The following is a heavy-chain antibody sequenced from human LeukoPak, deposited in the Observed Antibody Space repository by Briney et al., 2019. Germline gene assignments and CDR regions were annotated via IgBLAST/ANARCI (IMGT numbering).Heavy chain of an antibody. Sequence: ASVKVSCKASGYTFTDYYMHWVRQAPGQGLEWMGWINPNSGGTNSAQKFQGRVTMTRDTSISTGYMELSRPRSDDTAVYYCARGVSGYFYLFDCWGQGTLVTVSS. CDR2: INPNSGGT. D-gene: IGHD3-22*01. CDR1: GYTFTDYY. J-gene: IGHJ4*02. V-gene: IGHV1-2*02. CDR3: ARGVSGYFYLFDC.